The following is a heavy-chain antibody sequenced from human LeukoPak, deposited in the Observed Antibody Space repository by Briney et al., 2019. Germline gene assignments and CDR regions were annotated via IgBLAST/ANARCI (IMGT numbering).Heavy chain of an antibody. Sequence: SETLSLTCTVSGGSISSSSYYWGWIRQPPGKGLEWIGSIYYSGSTYYNPSLKSRVTISVDTSKNQFSLKLSSVTAADTAVYYCARDLGGVGLRYSYHVWGQGTLVTVSS. CDR2: IYYSGST. V-gene: IGHV4-39*07. D-gene: IGHD5-18*01. J-gene: IGHJ4*02. CDR1: GGSISSSSYY. CDR3: ARDLGGVGLRYSYHV.